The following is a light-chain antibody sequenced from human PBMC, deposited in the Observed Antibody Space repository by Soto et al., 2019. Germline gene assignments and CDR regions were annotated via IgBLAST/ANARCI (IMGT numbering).Light chain of an antibody. V-gene: IGKV3-20*01. Sequence: ENVLTQSPGTLSLSPGERATLSCRASQSVTNSFFAWYQQKPGQSPRLLISGISSRATGIPDRFSGSGSGTDFTLTISRLEPEDFVVYYCQQYSSLPHTFGQGTKLEVK. J-gene: IGKJ2*01. CDR3: QQYSSLPHT. CDR2: GIS. CDR1: QSVTNSF.